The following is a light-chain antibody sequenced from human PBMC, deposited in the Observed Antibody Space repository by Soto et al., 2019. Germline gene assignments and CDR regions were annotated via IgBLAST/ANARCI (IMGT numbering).Light chain of an antibody. J-gene: IGKJ1*01. CDR2: DAS. V-gene: IGKV1-5*01. Sequence: DIQMTQSPSSLSASVGDRVSITCRASQSISSWLAWYHQKPGKAPKLLIYDASNLESGVPSRFSGSGSGTEFTLTISSLQPDDFATYYCQQYNSYSTFGQGTKVDIK. CDR1: QSISSW. CDR3: QQYNSYST.